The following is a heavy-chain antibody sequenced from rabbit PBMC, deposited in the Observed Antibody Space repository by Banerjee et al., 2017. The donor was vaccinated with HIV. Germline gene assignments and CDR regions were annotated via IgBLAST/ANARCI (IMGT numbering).Heavy chain of an antibody. CDR3: ARDLAGVIGWNFGL. D-gene: IGHD4-1*01. V-gene: IGHV1S7*01. J-gene: IGHJ6*01. CDR2: IDPVFGST. Sequence: GFDFSSYYMQWVRQAPGEGLEWIGYIDPVFGSTYYASWVNGRFTISSHNAQNTLYLQLNSLTAADTATYFCARDLAGVIGWNFGLWGPGTLVTVS. CDR1: GFDFSSYY.